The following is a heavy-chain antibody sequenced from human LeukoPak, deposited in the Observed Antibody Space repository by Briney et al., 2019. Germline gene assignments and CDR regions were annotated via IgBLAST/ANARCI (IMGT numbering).Heavy chain of an antibody. Sequence: SETLSLTCAVYGGSFSGYYWSWIRQPPGKGLEWIGEINHGGSTNYNPSLKSRVTISVDTSKNQSSLKLSSVTAADTAVYYCARVSWFPGTSYYYMDVWGKGTTVTVSS. CDR3: ARVSWFPGTSYYYMDV. CDR1: GGSFSGYY. CDR2: INHGGST. J-gene: IGHJ6*03. V-gene: IGHV4-34*01. D-gene: IGHD1-1*01.